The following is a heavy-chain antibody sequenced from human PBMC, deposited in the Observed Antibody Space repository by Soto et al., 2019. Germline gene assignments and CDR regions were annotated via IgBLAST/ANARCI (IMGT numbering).Heavy chain of an antibody. CDR2: INTAGDT. J-gene: IGHJ4*02. V-gene: IGHV3-13*01. Sequence: PGGSLRLSCAASGFTFGIYDMHWVRQATGKGLEWVSTINTAGDTYSPGSVKGRFTISRENAKNSLYLQMNSLRVDDTAVYFCERGRDSGLYYFDSWGQGTLVTVSS. CDR3: ERGRDSGLYYFDS. CDR1: GFTFGIYD. D-gene: IGHD2-21*01.